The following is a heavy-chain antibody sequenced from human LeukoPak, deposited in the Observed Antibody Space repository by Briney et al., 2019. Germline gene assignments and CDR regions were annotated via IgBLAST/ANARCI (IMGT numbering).Heavy chain of an antibody. V-gene: IGHV3-21*01. CDR2: ISSSSSYI. CDR3: ARPAFYYDSSGYFNWFDP. J-gene: IGHJ5*02. Sequence: GGSLRLSCAASGFTFSSYGMHWVRQAPGEGLEWVSSISSSSSYIYYADSVKGRFTISRDNAKNSLYLQMNSLRAEDTAVYYCARPAFYYDSSGYFNWFDPWGQGTLVTVSS. CDR1: GFTFSSYG. D-gene: IGHD3-22*01.